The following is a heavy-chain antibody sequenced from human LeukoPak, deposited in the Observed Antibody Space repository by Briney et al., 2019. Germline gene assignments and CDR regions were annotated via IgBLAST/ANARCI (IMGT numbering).Heavy chain of an antibody. D-gene: IGHD5-18*01. CDR1: GFTFSSYS. CDR3: ARDVHIWLRYGMDV. Sequence: PGGSLRLSCAASGFTFSSYSMNWVRQAPGKGLGWVSSISSSSSYIYYADSVKGRFTISRDNAKNSLYPQMNSLRAEDTAVYYCARDVHIWLRYGMDVWGQGTTVTVSS. CDR2: ISSSSSYI. J-gene: IGHJ6*02. V-gene: IGHV3-21*01.